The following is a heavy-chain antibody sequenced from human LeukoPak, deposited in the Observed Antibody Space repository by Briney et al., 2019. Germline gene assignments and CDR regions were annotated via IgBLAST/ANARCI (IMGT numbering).Heavy chain of an antibody. J-gene: IGHJ6*03. CDR1: GFTFSSYW. Sequence: GGSLRLSXAASGFTFSSYWMSWVRQAPGKGLEWVANIKQDGSEKYCVDSVKGRFTISRDNAKNSLYLQMNSLRAEDTAVYYCARLAVYYDFWSGYYTSYYYYMDVWGKGTTVTVSS. V-gene: IGHV3-7*01. D-gene: IGHD3-3*01. CDR2: IKQDGSEK. CDR3: ARLAVYYDFWSGYYTSYYYYMDV.